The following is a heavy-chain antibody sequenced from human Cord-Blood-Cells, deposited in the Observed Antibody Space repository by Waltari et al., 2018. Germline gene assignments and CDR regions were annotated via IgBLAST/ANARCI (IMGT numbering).Heavy chain of an antibody. CDR3: ARHAHCSSTSCYYYMDV. J-gene: IGHJ6*03. Sequence: QVQLQQWGAGLLKPSETLSLTCAVYGGSFSGYYWSWIRQPPGKGLEWMGEINHSGSTNYTPSLKIRVTISVDTSKNQFSRKLSSVTAADTAVYYCARHAHCSSTSCYYYMDVWGKGTTVTVSS. CDR1: GGSFSGYY. D-gene: IGHD2-2*01. CDR2: INHSGST. V-gene: IGHV4-34*01.